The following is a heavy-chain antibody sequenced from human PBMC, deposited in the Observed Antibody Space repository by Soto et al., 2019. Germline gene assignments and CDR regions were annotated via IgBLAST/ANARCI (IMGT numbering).Heavy chain of an antibody. V-gene: IGHV4-39*01. D-gene: IGHD3-10*01. CDR2: SYYSGNT. CDR1: GGSISSSSYY. Sequence: QLQLQESGPGLVKPSETLSLTCTVSGGSISSSSYYWGRIRQPPGKGLEWIGSSYYSGNTYYNPSLKSRVTTSVDTSKNQFSLKLSSETAADTAVYYCALWSPSKDSDYWGQGTLVTVSS. J-gene: IGHJ4*02. CDR3: ALWSPSKDSDY.